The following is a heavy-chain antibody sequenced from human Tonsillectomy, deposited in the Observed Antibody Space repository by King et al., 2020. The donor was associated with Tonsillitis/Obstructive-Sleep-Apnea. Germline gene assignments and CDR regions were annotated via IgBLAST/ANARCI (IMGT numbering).Heavy chain of an antibody. J-gene: IGHJ3*02. V-gene: IGHV4-39*01. CDR3: ARRGIAVAFDAFDI. CDR2: IYYSGST. D-gene: IGHD6-19*01. Sequence: LQLQESGPGLVKPSETLSLTCTVSGGSISSSSYYWGWIRQPPGKGLEWIGSIYYSGSTYYNPSLKSRVTISVDTSKNQFSLKLRSVTAADTAVYYCARRGIAVAFDAFDIWGQGTMVTVSS. CDR1: GGSISSSSYY.